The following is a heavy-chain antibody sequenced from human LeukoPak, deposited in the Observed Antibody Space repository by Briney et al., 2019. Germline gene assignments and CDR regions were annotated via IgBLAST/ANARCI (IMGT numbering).Heavy chain of an antibody. CDR1: GGSISGYY. V-gene: IGHV4-59*08. CDR2: IRYTGST. CDR3: ARHVAPDMDYFDY. Sequence: SETLSLTCTVSGGSISGYYWTWIRQSPGKRPEWLAYIRYTGSTNYNPSLKSRLSLSVDTSKNQFSLTLTSVTAADTAVYYCARHVAPDMDYFDYWGPGTLVTVSP. J-gene: IGHJ4*02. D-gene: IGHD2-15*01.